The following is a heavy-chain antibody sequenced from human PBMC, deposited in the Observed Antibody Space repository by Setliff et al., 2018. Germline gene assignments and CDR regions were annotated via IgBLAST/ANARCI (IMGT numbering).Heavy chain of an antibody. CDR3: AGGLYYYDSSGYPWYFDY. J-gene: IGHJ4*02. D-gene: IGHD3-22*01. V-gene: IGHV4-4*07. CDR2: IYIGGSA. CDR1: GGSISSYY. Sequence: ETLSLTCTVSGGSISSYYWSWIRQPAGKGLEWIGHIYIGGSANYNPSLKSRVTMSIDTSKNQFSLKLNSVTAADMAVYYCAGGLYYYDSSGYPWYFDYWGQGTLVTVSS.